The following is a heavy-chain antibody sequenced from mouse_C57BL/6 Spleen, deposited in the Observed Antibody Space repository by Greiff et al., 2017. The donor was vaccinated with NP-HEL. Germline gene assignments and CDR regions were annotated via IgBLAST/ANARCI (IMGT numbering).Heavy chain of an antibody. Sequence: EVQLQESGPGLVKPSQSLSLTCSVTGYSITSGYYWNWIRQFPGNKLEWMGYISYDGSNNYNPSLKNRISITRDTSKNQFFLKLNSVTTEDTATYYCARGAHYYGSSAFDYWGQGTTLTVSS. J-gene: IGHJ2*01. D-gene: IGHD1-1*01. CDR1: GYSITSGYY. V-gene: IGHV3-6*01. CDR2: ISYDGSN. CDR3: ARGAHYYGSSAFDY.